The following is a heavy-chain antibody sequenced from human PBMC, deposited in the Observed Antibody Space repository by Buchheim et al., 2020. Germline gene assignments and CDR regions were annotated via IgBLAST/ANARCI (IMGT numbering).Heavy chain of an antibody. CDR1: GFTFSSYW. CDR2: IKQDGSEK. Sequence: EVQLVESGGGLVQPGGSLRLSCAASGFTFSSYWMSWVRQAPGKGLEWVANIKQDGSEKYYVDSVKGRFTISRDNAKNSLYLQMTSLRAEDTGVYYSAGDRCVGYCSSTSCYGGYGMDVWGQGTT. D-gene: IGHD2-2*01. CDR3: AGDRCVGYCSSTSCYGGYGMDV. V-gene: IGHV3-7*01. J-gene: IGHJ6*02.